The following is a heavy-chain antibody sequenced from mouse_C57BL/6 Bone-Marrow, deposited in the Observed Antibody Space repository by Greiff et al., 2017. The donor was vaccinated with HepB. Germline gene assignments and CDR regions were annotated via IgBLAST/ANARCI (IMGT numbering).Heavy chain of an antibody. CDR3: ARDDYDGGYAMDY. Sequence: VQLQQSGPVLVKPGASVKMSCKASGYTFTDYYMNWVKQSHGKSLEWIGVINPYNGGTSYNQKFKGKATLTVDKSSSTAYMELNSLTSEDSAVYCCARDDYDGGYAMDYWGQGTSVTVSS. CDR1: GYTFTDYY. J-gene: IGHJ4*01. CDR2: INPYNGGT. V-gene: IGHV1-19*01. D-gene: IGHD2-4*01.